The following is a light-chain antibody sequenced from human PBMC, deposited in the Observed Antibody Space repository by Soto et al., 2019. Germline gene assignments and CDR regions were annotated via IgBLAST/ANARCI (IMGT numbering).Light chain of an antibody. CDR2: GAS. Sequence: EIVMTQSPATLSVSPGERATFSCRASQSVSSNLAWFQHKPGQAPRLLIYGASTRATGIPARFSGSGSGTEFTLTISSLQSEDFAVYYCQQFNSWPPWTFGQGTKVDIK. J-gene: IGKJ1*01. CDR3: QQFNSWPPWT. CDR1: QSVSSN. V-gene: IGKV3-15*01.